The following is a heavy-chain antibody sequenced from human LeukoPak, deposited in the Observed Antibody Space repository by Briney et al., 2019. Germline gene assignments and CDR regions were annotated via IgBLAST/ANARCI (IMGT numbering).Heavy chain of an antibody. Sequence: ASVKVSCKASGYSFTNYYIHWVRQAPGQGPEWMGIINPSGGGTTYAPKFQGRVTMTKDTSTSTVYMVLSRLGSADTALYYGARETDIAVAANYFDYWGQGTLVTVSS. J-gene: IGHJ4*02. V-gene: IGHV1-46*01. CDR1: GYSFTNYY. D-gene: IGHD6-19*01. CDR2: INPSGGGT. CDR3: ARETDIAVAANYFDY.